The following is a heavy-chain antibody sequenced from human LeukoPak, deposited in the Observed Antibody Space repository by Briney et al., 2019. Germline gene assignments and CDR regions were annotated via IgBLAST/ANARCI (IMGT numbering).Heavy chain of an antibody. Sequence: SETLSLTCTVSGGSINTNYWSWIRQPPGKALEWIGYIYHSGSTHYNPSLKSRVTISVDTSKNQFSLKLSSVTAADTAVYYCARQARGYDFWSGYYALAWFDPWGQGTLVTVSS. CDR3: ARQARGYDFWSGYYALAWFDP. D-gene: IGHD3-3*01. CDR1: GGSINTNY. J-gene: IGHJ5*02. V-gene: IGHV4-59*12. CDR2: IYHSGST.